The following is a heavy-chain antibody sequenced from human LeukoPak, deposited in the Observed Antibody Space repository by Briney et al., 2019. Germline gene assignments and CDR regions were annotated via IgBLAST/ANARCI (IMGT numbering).Heavy chain of an antibody. V-gene: IGHV1-8*01. CDR1: GYTFTSYD. J-gene: IGHJ3*02. D-gene: IGHD3-22*01. CDR2: INPISGYT. CDR3: ARFGVTMIVVVGPDGVDI. Sequence: GASVKVSCKASGYTFTSYDINWVRQATGQGLEWMGWINPISGYTGNAQRSQGRVTMTKNTSISTAYMELSSLRSDDTAVYYCARFGVTMIVVVGPDGVDIWGQGTMVTVSS.